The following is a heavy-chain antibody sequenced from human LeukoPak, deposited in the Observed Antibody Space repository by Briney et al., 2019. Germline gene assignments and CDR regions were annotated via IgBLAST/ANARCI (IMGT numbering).Heavy chain of an antibody. J-gene: IGHJ4*02. Sequence: GGSLRLSWAAAGCTFSTYAMRRVRQAAGKGLEYVYAITTNGGSTYYANTVKGRFTISSANSKNTLHLQMGSLRAEDMAVYYCARGYVLLAYWDQGPLTPVSS. D-gene: IGHD2/OR15-2a*01. V-gene: IGHV3-64*01. CDR3: ARGYVLLAY. CDR2: ITTNGGST. CDR1: GCTFSTYA.